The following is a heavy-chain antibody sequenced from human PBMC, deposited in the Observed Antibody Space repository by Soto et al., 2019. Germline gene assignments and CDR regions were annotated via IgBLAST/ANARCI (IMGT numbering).Heavy chain of an antibody. D-gene: IGHD2-2*03. Sequence: SAMVPWKAFGATLSCFAISWVRQAPGLGLVWVGRIVPIFGTTDNAEKFQGRVTINADESTGTVYMEMTSLRPEDTAMYYCATDTSIYRGRVADPPWIEAWGK. CDR1: GATLSCFA. CDR2: IVPIFGTT. V-gene: IGHV1-69*13. CDR3: ATDTSIYRGRVADPPWIEA. J-gene: IGHJ6*03.